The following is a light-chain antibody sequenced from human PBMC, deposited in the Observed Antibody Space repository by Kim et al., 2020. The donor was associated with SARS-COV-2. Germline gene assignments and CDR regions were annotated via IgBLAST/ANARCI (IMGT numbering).Light chain of an antibody. CDR3: AAWDDSRTVL. V-gene: IGLV1-44*01. Sequence: QSVLTQPPSASGTPGQRVTISCSGSISNIGTNTVNWYQQLPGTAPKLLIYSNNQRPSGVPDRFSGSKPGTSASLAISGLQSDDEADYYCAAWDDSRTVLFGGGTQLTV. CDR1: ISNIGTNT. J-gene: IGLJ2*01. CDR2: SNN.